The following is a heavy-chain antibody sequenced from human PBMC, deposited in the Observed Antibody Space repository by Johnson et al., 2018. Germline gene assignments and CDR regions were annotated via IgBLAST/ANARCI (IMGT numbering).Heavy chain of an antibody. CDR1: GGTFSSYT. CDR2: TIPIFGTA. V-gene: IGHV1-69*01. J-gene: IGHJ3*02. CDR3: ARGPRRGDDAFDI. D-gene: IGHD3-16*01. Sequence: QVQLVESGAEVKKPGSSVKVSCKASGGTFSSYTISWVRQAPGQGLEWMGGTIPIFGTANYAQKFQGRVTITADESTSTAYMELSSLRSEDTAVYYCARGPRRGDDAFDIWGQGTMVTVSS.